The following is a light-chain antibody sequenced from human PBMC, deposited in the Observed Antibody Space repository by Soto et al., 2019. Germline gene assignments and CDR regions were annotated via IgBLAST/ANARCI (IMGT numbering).Light chain of an antibody. CDR1: QSIFYSSNNKNY. Sequence: THSPDSLALSLGERATINCKSSQSIFYSSNNKNYLNWYQQKPGKAPKLLIYDASNLETGVPSRFSGSGSGTDFTFTISSLQPEDIATYYCQQYDNLPLTFGGGTKVDIK. CDR3: QQYDNLPLT. J-gene: IGKJ4*01. V-gene: IGKV1-33*01. CDR2: DAS.